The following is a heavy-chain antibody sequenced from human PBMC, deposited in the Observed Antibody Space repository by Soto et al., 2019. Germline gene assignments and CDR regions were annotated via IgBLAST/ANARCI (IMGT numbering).Heavy chain of an antibody. D-gene: IGHD5-18*01. CDR1: GDSITSSY. CDR3: ARGYYWFDP. Sequence: QVQLHGSGPGLVKPSETLSLTCTVSGDSITSSYWTWIRQPPGKGLEWIGYIYYSGSTNSNPSLKTRVTMTVDTSKNQFSLKVSSVTAADTAVYYCARGYYWFDPWGQGTLVTVSS. V-gene: IGHV4-59*01. J-gene: IGHJ5*02. CDR2: IYYSGST.